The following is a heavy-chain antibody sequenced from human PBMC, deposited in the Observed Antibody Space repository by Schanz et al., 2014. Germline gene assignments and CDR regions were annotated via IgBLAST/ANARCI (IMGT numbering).Heavy chain of an antibody. D-gene: IGHD6-13*01. CDR1: GFTVSSNY. V-gene: IGHV3-66*01. Sequence: EVQLVESGGGLVQPGGSLRLSCAASGFTVSSNYMSWVRQAPGKGLEWVSAINGNGGITYYADPVKGRFTISRDNSKNTLYLQMKSLRAEDTAVYYCARLDSSSWYPRYWGQGTLXTVSS. CDR2: INGNGGIT. J-gene: IGHJ4*02. CDR3: ARLDSSSWYPRY.